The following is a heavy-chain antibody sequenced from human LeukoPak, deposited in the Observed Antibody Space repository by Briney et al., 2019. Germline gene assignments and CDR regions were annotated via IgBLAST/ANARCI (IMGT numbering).Heavy chain of an antibody. CDR2: ISWNSGSI. D-gene: IGHD1-26*01. CDR1: GFTFDDYA. Sequence: GRSLRLSCAASGFTFDDYAMHWVRQAPGKGLEWVSGISWNSGSIGYADSVKGRFTISRDNAKNSLYLQMNSLRAEDTALYYCVKDIFVGATGEAFDIWGQGTMVTVSS. J-gene: IGHJ3*02. V-gene: IGHV3-9*01. CDR3: VKDIFVGATGEAFDI.